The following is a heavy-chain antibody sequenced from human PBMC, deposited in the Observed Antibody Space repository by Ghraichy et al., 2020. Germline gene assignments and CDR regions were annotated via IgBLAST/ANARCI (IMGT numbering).Heavy chain of an antibody. CDR1: GYSISSGYY. V-gene: IGHV4-38-2*02. CDR2: IYHSGST. J-gene: IGHJ4*02. Sequence: SETLSLTCTVSGYSISSGYYWGWIRQPPGKGLEWIGSIYHSGSTYYNPSLKSRVTISVDTSKNQFSLKLSSVTAADTAVYYCAREGGSIVVVTVFDYWGQGTLVTVSS. D-gene: IGHD2-21*02. CDR3: AREGGSIVVVTVFDY.